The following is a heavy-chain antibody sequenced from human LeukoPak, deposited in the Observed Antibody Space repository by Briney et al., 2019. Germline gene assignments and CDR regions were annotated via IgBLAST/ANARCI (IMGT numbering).Heavy chain of an antibody. CDR3: SRDGHTGMDV. Sequence: GGSLRLSCTSSGFTFGDYGMSWVRQAPGKGLEWVGVIRTKAYGGTTEHAASVKGRFTISRDDSKSIAYLQMNSLKTEDTAVYYCSRDGHTGMDVWGQGTTVTVSS. CDR2: IRTKAYGGTT. J-gene: IGHJ6*02. D-gene: IGHD2-21*01. CDR1: GFTFGDYG. V-gene: IGHV3-49*04.